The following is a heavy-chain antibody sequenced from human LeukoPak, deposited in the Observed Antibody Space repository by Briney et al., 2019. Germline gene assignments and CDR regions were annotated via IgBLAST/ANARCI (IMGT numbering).Heavy chain of an antibody. CDR3: ARHPGRIAVAGFDY. CDR2: IYYSGST. D-gene: IGHD6-19*01. Sequence: SETLSLTCTVSGGSISSSSYYWGWIRQPPGKGLEWIGSIYYSGSTYYNPSLKSRVTISVDTSKNQFSLKLSSVTAADTAVYYCARHPGRIAVAGFDYWGQGTLVTVSS. CDR1: GGSISSSSYY. V-gene: IGHV4-39*01. J-gene: IGHJ4*02.